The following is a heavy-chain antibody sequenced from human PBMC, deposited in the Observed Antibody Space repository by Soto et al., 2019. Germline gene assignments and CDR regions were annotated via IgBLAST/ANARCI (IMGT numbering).Heavy chain of an antibody. Sequence: QVQLVQSGAEVKKPGSSVKVSCKASGGTFSSYAISWVRQAPGQGLEWMGGIIPIFGTANYAQKFQGRVTITADESTSTAYMELSSLRSEDTAVYYCASAYYYDSSGYYYQELSYWGQGTLVTVSS. CDR2: IIPIFGTA. D-gene: IGHD3-22*01. J-gene: IGHJ4*02. CDR3: ASAYYYDSSGYYYQELSY. CDR1: GGTFSSYA. V-gene: IGHV1-69*01.